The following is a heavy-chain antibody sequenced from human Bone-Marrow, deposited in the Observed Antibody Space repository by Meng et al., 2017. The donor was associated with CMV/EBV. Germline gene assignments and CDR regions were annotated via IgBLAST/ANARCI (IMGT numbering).Heavy chain of an antibody. V-gene: IGHV4-34*01. Sequence: SETLSLTCAVYGGSFSGYYWSWIRQAPGKGLEWIGEINHRRNTNYNPSLKSRVTISVDTSKNQFSLKLSSVTAADTAVYYCALAAAGTAPDYWGQGTLVTVSS. CDR1: GGSFSGYY. CDR2: INHRRNT. CDR3: ALAAAGTAPDY. J-gene: IGHJ4*02. D-gene: IGHD6-13*01.